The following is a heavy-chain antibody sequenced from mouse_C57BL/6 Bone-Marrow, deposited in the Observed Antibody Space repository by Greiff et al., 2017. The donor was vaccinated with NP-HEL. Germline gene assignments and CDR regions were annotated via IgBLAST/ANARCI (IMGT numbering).Heavy chain of an antibody. CDR2: IDPNSGGT. V-gene: IGHV1-72*01. CDR1: GYTFTSYW. Sequence: VQLQQSGAELVKPGASVKLSCKASGYTFTSYWMHWVKQRPGRGLEWIGRIDPNSGGTKYNEKFKSKATLTVDEPSTTAYMQLRILTSGDSAVYYCARSRATAAEGYFADWGTGTTVTVSS. CDR3: ARSRATAAEGYFAD. J-gene: IGHJ1*03. D-gene: IGHD1-1*01.